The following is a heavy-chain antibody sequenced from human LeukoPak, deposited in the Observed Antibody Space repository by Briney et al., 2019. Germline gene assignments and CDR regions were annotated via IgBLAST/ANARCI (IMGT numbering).Heavy chain of an antibody. D-gene: IGHD2-2*02. J-gene: IGHJ5*02. CDR3: AKASVAIPQYCNS. Sequence: GGSLRLSCEASGFTFGNYAMNWVRQAPGKGLEWVSTISGTGSSTYYADSAKGRFAISRDNSKDTLFLQLNSLTAADTAMYFCAKASVAIPQYCNSWGQGTLVTVSS. V-gene: IGHV3-23*01. CDR1: GFTFGNYA. CDR2: ISGTGSST.